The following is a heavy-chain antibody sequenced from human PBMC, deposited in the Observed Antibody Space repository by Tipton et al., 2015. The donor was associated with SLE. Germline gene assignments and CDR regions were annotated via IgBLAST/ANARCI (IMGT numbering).Heavy chain of an antibody. J-gene: IGHJ5*02. Sequence: LRLSCSVSGGSISDYYWSWIRQPPGKGLEWIGYMNYRGSTNYNPSLKSRVTISVDTSKNQFSLKLSSVTAADTAVYYCARHRTYSSSWDGYNWFDPWGQGTLVTVSS. D-gene: IGHD6-13*01. V-gene: IGHV4-59*08. CDR2: MNYRGST. CDR3: ARHRTYSSSWDGYNWFDP. CDR1: GGSISDYY.